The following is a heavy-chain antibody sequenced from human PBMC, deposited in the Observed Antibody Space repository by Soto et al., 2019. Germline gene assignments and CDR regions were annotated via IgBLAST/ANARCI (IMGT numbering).Heavy chain of an antibody. Sequence: QVQLQQWGAGLLKPSETLSLTCAVYGGSFSDSSWSWIRQPPGKRLEWIGEINHSGSTNYNQSLKDRITLSVDTSNNKFTLKVTYVNAADTDVYYCARERIVIVRASVRVWDEYHQHGMDGWGQGTTVTV. CDR3: ARERIVIVRASVRVWDEYHQHGMDG. CDR2: INHSGST. D-gene: IGHD2-2*02. CDR1: GGSFSDSS. J-gene: IGHJ6*02. V-gene: IGHV4-34*01.